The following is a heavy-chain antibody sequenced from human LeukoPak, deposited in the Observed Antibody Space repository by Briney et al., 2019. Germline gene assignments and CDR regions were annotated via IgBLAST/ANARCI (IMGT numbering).Heavy chain of an antibody. Sequence: PGGSLRLSCAASGFTFSSYWMSWVRQAPGKGLEWVANIKQDGSEKYYVDSVKGRFTISRDNAKNSLYLQMNSLRAEDTAVYYCARAYYDFWSGYWLDYWGQGTLVTVSS. CDR1: GFTFSSYW. V-gene: IGHV3-7*04. J-gene: IGHJ4*02. CDR3: ARAYYDFWSGYWLDY. D-gene: IGHD3-3*01. CDR2: IKQDGSEK.